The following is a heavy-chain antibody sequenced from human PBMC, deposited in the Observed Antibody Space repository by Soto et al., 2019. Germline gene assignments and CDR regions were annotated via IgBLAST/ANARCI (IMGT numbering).Heavy chain of an antibody. CDR1: EFTFRSYW. V-gene: IGHV3-74*02. CDR3: ARSLPGTYGAFDL. CDR2: ISGDGSST. J-gene: IGHJ3*01. Sequence: EVQVVESGGGLVRPGGSLRLSCAASEFTFRSYWMHWVRQSPGKGLVWVSRISGDGSSTSYADSVKGRFTISRDNAKNTMNLQMDSLRAEDTAVYYCARSLPGTYGAFDLWGQGTMVTVSS. D-gene: IGHD1-7*01.